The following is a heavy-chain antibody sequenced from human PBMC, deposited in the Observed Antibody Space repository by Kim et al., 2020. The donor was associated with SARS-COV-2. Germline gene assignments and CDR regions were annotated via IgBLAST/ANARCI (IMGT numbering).Heavy chain of an antibody. CDR3: ARDCHGQQWLVPCY. J-gene: IGHJ4*02. D-gene: IGHD6-19*01. V-gene: IGHV3-30*04. CDR2: ISYDGSNK. Sequence: GGSLRLSCAASGFTFSSYAMHWVRQAPGKGLEWVAVISYDGSNKYYADSVKGRFTISRDNSKNTLYLQMNSLRAEDTAVYYCARDCHGQQWLVPCYWGQGTLVTVSS. CDR1: GFTFSSYA.